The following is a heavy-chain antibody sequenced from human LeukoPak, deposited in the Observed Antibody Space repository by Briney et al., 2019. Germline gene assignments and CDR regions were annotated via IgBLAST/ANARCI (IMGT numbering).Heavy chain of an antibody. J-gene: IGHJ6*02. CDR1: GCTFSSYA. CDR2: IIPVFGTS. D-gene: IGHD5-18*01. CDR3: ARANRYSYGLYYFYYGMDG. Sequence: SVKVSCKASGCTFSSYAISWVRQAPGQGLEWMGGIIPVFGTSNYAHKFQGRVTITADESTSTAYMELSRLRSEDTAVYYCARANRYSYGLYYFYYGMDGWGQGTTVTVSS. V-gene: IGHV1-69*01.